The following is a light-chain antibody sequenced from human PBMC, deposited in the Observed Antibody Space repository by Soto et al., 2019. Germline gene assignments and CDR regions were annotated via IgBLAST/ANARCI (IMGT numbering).Light chain of an antibody. CDR3: QSFDSANQRGV. Sequence: NFMLAQPHSVSESPGKTVSISCTRSSGSIGSNYVQWYQQRPGSSPNTMIYKDNQRPSGVPDRFSGSIDSSSNSASLTISGLRAEDEANYYCQSFDSANQRGVFGGGTKLTVL. CDR1: SGSIGSNY. CDR2: KDN. V-gene: IGLV6-57*01. J-gene: IGLJ3*02.